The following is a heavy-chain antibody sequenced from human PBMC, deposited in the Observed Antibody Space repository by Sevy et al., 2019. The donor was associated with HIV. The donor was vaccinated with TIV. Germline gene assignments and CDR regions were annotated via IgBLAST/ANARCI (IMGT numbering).Heavy chain of an antibody. Sequence: ASVKVSCKASGYTFTSYGISWVRQAPGQGLEWMGWISAYNGNTNYAQKLQGRVTMTTDTSTSTAYMELRSLRSDDTAAYYCARDDCSSTSCQPYYYYGMDVWGQGTTVTVSS. CDR1: GYTFTSYG. D-gene: IGHD2-2*01. V-gene: IGHV1-18*01. J-gene: IGHJ6*02. CDR3: ARDDCSSTSCQPYYYYGMDV. CDR2: ISAYNGNT.